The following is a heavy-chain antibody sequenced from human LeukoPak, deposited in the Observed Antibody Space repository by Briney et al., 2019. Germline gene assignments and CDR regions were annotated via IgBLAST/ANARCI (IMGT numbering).Heavy chain of an antibody. V-gene: IGHV3-53*01. CDR2: IYIDNT. Sequence: GGSLRLSCTVSGFTVSSNSMSWVCQAPGKGLEWVSFIYIDNTHYSDSVKRRFTISRDNSKNTVYLQMNSLRAENTSGYYCARRAGAYSHPYDYWGQGTLVTVSS. CDR1: GFTVSSNS. CDR3: ARRAGAYSHPYDY. J-gene: IGHJ4*02. D-gene: IGHD4/OR15-4a*01.